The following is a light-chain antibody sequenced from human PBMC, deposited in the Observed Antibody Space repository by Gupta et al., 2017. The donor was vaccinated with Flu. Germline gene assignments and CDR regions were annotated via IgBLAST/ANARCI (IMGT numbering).Light chain of an antibody. CDR1: QSISSG. CDR2: QAS. Sequence: DLPLPQSPYTLSASTGDRVSITCRTSQSISSGLAWYQQKPGTAPRLLIYQASTLQIGVPSRFSGSGSGTEFTLTISSLQPDDFATYYCQQYNSFPWTFGQGTKVEIK. J-gene: IGKJ1*01. V-gene: IGKV1-5*03. CDR3: QQYNSFPWT.